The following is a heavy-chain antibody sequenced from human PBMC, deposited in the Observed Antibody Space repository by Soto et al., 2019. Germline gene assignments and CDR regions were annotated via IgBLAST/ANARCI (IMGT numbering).Heavy chain of an antibody. V-gene: IGHV3-30*18. D-gene: IGHD3-10*01. Sequence: GGSLRLSCAASGFTFSSYGMHWVRQAPGKGLEWVAVISYDGSNKYYADSVKGRFTISRDNSKNTLYLQMNSLRAEDTAVYYCAKDDGVDYYGSGSTFLDYWGQGTLVTVSS. CDR1: GFTFSSYG. CDR2: ISYDGSNK. CDR3: AKDDGVDYYGSGSTFLDY. J-gene: IGHJ4*02.